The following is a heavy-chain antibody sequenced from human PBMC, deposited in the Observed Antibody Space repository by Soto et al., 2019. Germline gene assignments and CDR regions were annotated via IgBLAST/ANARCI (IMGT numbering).Heavy chain of an antibody. CDR3: ARREQLAPYYFHYYGMDV. Sequence: LRLSCASSGFTFSNYGMHWVRQAPGKGLEWVAVISYDGSNKYYADSVKGRFTISRDNSKNTVSLQMNSLRAEDTAVYYCARREQLAPYYFHYYGMDVWGQGTTVTVSS. CDR2: ISYDGSNK. D-gene: IGHD6-6*01. J-gene: IGHJ6*02. V-gene: IGHV3-30*03. CDR1: GFTFSNYG.